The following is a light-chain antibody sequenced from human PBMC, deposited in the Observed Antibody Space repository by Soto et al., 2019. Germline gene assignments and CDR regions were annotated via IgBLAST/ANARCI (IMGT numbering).Light chain of an antibody. CDR3: QQQGT. CDR1: RSLSSSY. V-gene: IGKV3-20*01. CDR2: AAS. Sequence: EIVLTQSPGTLSLSPGERAPLSCRASRSLSSSYVVWYQQKPGQAPRLLIYAASRRATGIPDRFSGSGSATEYTLTISRLEPEDFAVYYCQQQGTFGQGTKLEIK. J-gene: IGKJ2*01.